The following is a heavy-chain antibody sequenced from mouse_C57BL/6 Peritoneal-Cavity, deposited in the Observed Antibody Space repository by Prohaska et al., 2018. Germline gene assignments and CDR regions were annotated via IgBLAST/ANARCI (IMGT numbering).Heavy chain of an antibody. D-gene: IGHD2-1*01. CDR2: INPNNGGT. V-gene: IGHV1-26*01. CDR3: TSDGNLDGYAMDY. J-gene: IGHJ4*01. CDR1: AYTSTDYS. Sequence: PGAQVKLSCKPYAYTSTDYSMNCVKQRHGKSIEWIGDINPNNGGTSYNQKFKGKLTLTVDKSSSTAYMELRSLTSEDSAVYYCTSDGNLDGYAMDYWGQGTSVNVSS.